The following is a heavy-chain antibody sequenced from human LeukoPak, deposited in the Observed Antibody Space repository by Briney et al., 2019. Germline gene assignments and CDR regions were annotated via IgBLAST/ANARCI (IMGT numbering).Heavy chain of an antibody. Sequence: GGSLRLSCAASGFTFNSYAMSWVRQAPGKGLEWVSVISDSGGSTYYADSVKGRFTISRDNSKNTLYLQMNSLRAEDTAVYYCAKDKSYGDYAKDAFDIWGQGTMVTVSS. CDR3: AKDKSYGDYAKDAFDI. CDR1: GFTFNSYA. J-gene: IGHJ3*02. CDR2: ISDSGGST. D-gene: IGHD4-17*01. V-gene: IGHV3-23*01.